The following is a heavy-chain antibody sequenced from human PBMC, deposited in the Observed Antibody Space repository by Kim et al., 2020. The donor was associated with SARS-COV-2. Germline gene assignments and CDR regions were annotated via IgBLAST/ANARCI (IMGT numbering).Heavy chain of an antibody. J-gene: IGHJ6*02. D-gene: IGHD6-13*01. CDR1: GYTFTSYA. V-gene: IGHV7-4-1*02. Sequence: ASVKVSCKASGYTFTSYAMNWVRQAPGQGLEWMGWINTNTGNPTYAQGFTGRFVFSLDTSVSTAYLQISSLKAEDTAVYYCARGTHSSSWYRVYYGMDVWGQGATVTVSS. CDR2: INTNTGNP. CDR3: ARGTHSSSWYRVYYGMDV.